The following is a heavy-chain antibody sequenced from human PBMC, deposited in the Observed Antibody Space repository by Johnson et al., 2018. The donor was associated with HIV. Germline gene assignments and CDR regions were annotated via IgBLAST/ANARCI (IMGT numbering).Heavy chain of an antibody. CDR1: GFTFSSYW. D-gene: IGHD3-10*01. CDR2: IKQDGSEK. J-gene: IGHJ3*02. CDR3: AKDKPYGSGLLLGAFDI. Sequence: VQLVESGGGLVQPGGSLRLSCAASGFTFSSYWMSWVRQAPGKGLEWVANIKQDGSEKYYVDSVKGRFTISRDNSKNTLYLQMNSLRAEDTAVDYCAKDKPYGSGLLLGAFDIWGQGTMVTVSS. V-gene: IGHV3-7*01.